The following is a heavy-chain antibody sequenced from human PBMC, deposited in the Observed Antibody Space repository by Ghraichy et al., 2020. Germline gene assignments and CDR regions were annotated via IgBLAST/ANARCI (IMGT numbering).Heavy chain of an antibody. CDR2: IYSGGST. D-gene: IGHD3-22*01. CDR1: GFTVSSNY. Sequence: GGSLRLSCAASGFTVSSNYMSWVRQAPGKGLEWVSVIYSGGSTYYADSVKGRFTISRDNSKNTLYLQMNSLRAEDTAVYYCARDHYYDSSGYYYWYFDLWGRGTLVTVSS. V-gene: IGHV3-53*01. CDR3: ARDHYYDSSGYYYWYFDL. J-gene: IGHJ2*01.